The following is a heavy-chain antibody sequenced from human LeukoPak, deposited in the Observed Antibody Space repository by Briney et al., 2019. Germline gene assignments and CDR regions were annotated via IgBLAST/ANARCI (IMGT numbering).Heavy chain of an antibody. V-gene: IGHV3-30*18. CDR3: AKYYYSGDSPFDY. D-gene: IGHD2-21*02. J-gene: IGHJ4*02. Sequence: GGSLRLSCAASGFTFSSYGMHWVRQAPGKGLEWVAVISYDGSNKYYADSARGRFTISRDNSKNTLDLQMSSLRAEDTAIYYCAKYYYSGDSPFDYWGQGTLVTVSS. CDR1: GFTFSSYG. CDR2: ISYDGSNK.